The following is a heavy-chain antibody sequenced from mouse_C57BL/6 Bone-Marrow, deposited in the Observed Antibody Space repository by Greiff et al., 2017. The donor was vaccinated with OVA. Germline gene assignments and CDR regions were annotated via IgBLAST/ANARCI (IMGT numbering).Heavy chain of an antibody. CDR3: ASHYGSSLYYFDY. V-gene: IGHV5-4*01. CDR1: EYEFPSHD. D-gene: IGHD1-1*01. Sequence: EVQLVESGGGLVQPGESLKLSCESNEYEFPSHDMSWVRQTPEKRLEWVATISDGGSYTYYPDNVKGRFTISRDNAKNNLYLQMSHLKSEDTAMYYCASHYGSSLYYFDYWGQGTTLTVSS. J-gene: IGHJ2*01. CDR2: ISDGGSYT.